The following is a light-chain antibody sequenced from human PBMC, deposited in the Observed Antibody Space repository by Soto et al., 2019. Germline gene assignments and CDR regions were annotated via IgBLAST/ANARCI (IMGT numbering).Light chain of an antibody. Sequence: EVVLTQSPGTLSLSPGARATLSCSASQSVTSNYLAWYPQKPGQAPRLLIYGATNRATGIPARFSGSGSGTDFTLTISSLEPEDFAVYYCQQRSNWPRTITFGQGTRLEI. CDR3: QQRSNWPRTIT. J-gene: IGKJ5*01. V-gene: IGKV3D-20*02. CDR2: GAT. CDR1: QSVTSNY.